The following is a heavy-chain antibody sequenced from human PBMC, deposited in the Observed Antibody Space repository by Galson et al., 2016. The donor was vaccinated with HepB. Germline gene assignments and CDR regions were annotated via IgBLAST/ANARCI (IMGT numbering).Heavy chain of an antibody. Sequence: SCKASGGTFSSYAISWVRQAPGPGLEWMGRIIPILGIAYYAQKLQGRVTIPADKSTSTAYMQLSSLRSEDTAVYYCARQKAVFALYYFDYWGQGTLVTVSS. CDR1: GGTFSSYA. V-gene: IGHV1-69*04. CDR2: IIPILGIA. CDR3: ARQKAVFALYYFDY. J-gene: IGHJ4*02.